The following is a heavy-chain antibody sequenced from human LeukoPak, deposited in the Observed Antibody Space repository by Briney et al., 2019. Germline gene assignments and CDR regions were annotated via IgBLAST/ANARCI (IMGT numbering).Heavy chain of an antibody. J-gene: IGHJ5*02. CDR3: ARDGLVSGWGGFNP. CDR2: INHSGST. Sequence: SETLSLTCAVYGGSFSGYYWSWIRQPPGKGLEWIGEINHSGSTNYNPSLKSRVTLSVDTSKNQFSLNLSSMTAADTAVYYCARDGLVSGWGGFNPWGQGTLVTVSS. D-gene: IGHD6-19*01. V-gene: IGHV4-34*01. CDR1: GGSFSGYY.